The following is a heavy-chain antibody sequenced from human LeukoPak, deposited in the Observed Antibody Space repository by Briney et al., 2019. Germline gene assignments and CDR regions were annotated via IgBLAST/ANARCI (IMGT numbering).Heavy chain of an antibody. V-gene: IGHV1-8*01. CDR2: MNPNSGNT. J-gene: IGHJ6*03. D-gene: IGHD6-19*01. CDR1: GYTFTSYD. Sequence: ASVKVSCKASGYTFTSYDINWVRQATGQGLEWMGWMNPNSGNTGYAQKFQGRVTMTRNTSISTASMELSSLRSEDTAVYYCARVVAEHSSGWYGYYYYYMDVWGKGTTVTVSS. CDR3: ARVVAEHSSGWYGYYYYYMDV.